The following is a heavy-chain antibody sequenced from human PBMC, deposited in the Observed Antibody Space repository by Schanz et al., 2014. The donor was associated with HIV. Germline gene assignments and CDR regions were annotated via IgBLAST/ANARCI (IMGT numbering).Heavy chain of an antibody. D-gene: IGHD6-13*01. CDR1: GGSFSNYY. Sequence: QVRLQQWGAGLLKPSETLSLTCAVYGGSFSNYYWSWIRQPPGKGLEWIGDINDSGSTNYNPSIKSGGPISVDQSKNQYPLKLITRTGADAAVYYCARAKWPPSSRHFDFWGQGNLVTVSS. CDR3: ARAKWPPSSRHFDF. V-gene: IGHV4-34*01. J-gene: IGHJ4*02. CDR2: INDSGST.